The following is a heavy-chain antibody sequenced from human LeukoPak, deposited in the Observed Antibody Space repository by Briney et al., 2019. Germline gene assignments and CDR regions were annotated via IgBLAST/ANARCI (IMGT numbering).Heavy chain of an antibody. D-gene: IGHD3-22*01. CDR1: GFTFSSYA. Sequence: GGSLRLSCAASGFTFSSYAMHWVRQAPGKGLEWVAVISYDGSNKYYADSVKGRFTISRDNSKNTLYLQMNSLRAEDTAVYYCARESAQYYYDSSGYRWSKPPYFDYWGQGTLVTVSS. J-gene: IGHJ4*02. CDR2: ISYDGSNK. CDR3: ARESAQYYYDSSGYRWSKPPYFDY. V-gene: IGHV3-30-3*01.